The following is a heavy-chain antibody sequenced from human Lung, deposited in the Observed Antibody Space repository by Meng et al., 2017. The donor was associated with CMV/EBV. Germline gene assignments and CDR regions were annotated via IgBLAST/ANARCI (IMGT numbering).Heavy chain of an antibody. CDR2: IISEADGGTT. CDR1: GFTFSNAW. V-gene: IGHV3-15*01. J-gene: IGHJ4*02. CDR3: ATDLYYDDSGLRDY. Sequence: CAASGFTFSNAWMSWVRQAPGKGLEWVGRIISEADGGTTHHAAPVKGRFTISRDDSKNTLYLQMNSLKTEDTAMYYCATDLYYDDSGLRDYWGRGTLVT. D-gene: IGHD3-22*01.